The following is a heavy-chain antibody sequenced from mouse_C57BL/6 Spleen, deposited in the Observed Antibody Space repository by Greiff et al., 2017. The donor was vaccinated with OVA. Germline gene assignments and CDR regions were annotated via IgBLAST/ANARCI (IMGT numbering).Heavy chain of an antibody. Sequence: VQLKQPGAELVKPGASVKLSCKASGYTFTSYWMQWVKQRPGQGLEWIGEIDPSDSYTNYNQKFKGKATLTVDTSSSTAYMQLSSLTSEDSAVYYCARSSRFDYWGQGTTLTVSS. J-gene: IGHJ2*01. CDR1: GYTFTSYW. D-gene: IGHD1-3*01. CDR3: ARSSRFDY. V-gene: IGHV1-50*01. CDR2: IDPSDSYT.